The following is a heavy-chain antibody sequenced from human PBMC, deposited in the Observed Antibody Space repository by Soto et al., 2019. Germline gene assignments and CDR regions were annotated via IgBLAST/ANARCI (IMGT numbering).Heavy chain of an antibody. V-gene: IGHV1-69*01. J-gene: IGHJ4*02. CDR2: IIPIFGTA. CDR1: GGTFSRHA. CDR3: ARGWGYDSNDYYYAY. Sequence: QVPLVQSGAEVRKPWSSVKVSCKASGGTFSRHAISWVRQAPGQGLEWMGGIIPIFGTANHAQKFQGRVTIIADESKGNVYMALSSLTSEDTAMYYCARGWGYDSNDYYYAYWGQGTLVIVSS. D-gene: IGHD3-22*01.